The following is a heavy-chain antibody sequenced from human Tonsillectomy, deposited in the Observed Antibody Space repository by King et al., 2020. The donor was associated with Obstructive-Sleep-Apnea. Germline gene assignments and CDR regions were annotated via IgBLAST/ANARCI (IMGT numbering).Heavy chain of an antibody. CDR3: ARDRVRSLTAAFGMDV. J-gene: IGHJ6*02. CDR1: GFTFRSSA. Sequence: VQLVESGGGVVQPGRSLRLSCTASGFTFRSSAMHWVRQAPGEGLEGVTIISSEGGNKDYADSVKGRFIISRDNSKNTLYLQMNSLTVVDTALYYCARDRVRSLTAAFGMDVWGPGTTVIVSS. V-gene: IGHV3-30-3*01. D-gene: IGHD1-14*01. CDR2: ISSEGGNK.